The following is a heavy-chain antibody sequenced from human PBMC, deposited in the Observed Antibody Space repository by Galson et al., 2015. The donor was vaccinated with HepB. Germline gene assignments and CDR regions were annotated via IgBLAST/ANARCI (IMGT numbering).Heavy chain of an antibody. D-gene: IGHD4-17*01. J-gene: IGHJ4*02. V-gene: IGHV3-48*01. CDR3: ASYATEDYGELGDY. Sequence: SLRLSCAASGFTFSSYSMNWVRQAPGKGLEWVSYISSSSSTIYYADSVKGRFTISRDNAKNSLYLQMNSLRAEDTAVYYCASYATEDYGELGDYWGQGTLVTVSS. CDR1: GFTFSSYS. CDR2: ISSSSSTI.